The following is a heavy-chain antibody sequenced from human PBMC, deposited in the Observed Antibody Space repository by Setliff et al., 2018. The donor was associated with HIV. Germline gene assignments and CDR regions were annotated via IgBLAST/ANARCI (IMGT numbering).Heavy chain of an antibody. CDR2: ISRSNSYI. J-gene: IGHJ3*02. D-gene: IGHD6-13*01. CDR3: ARATAAWDDAFDI. Sequence: PGGSLRLSCAASGFSFRSYAVNWVRQAPGKGLEWVSFISRSNSYIYYADSVKGRFTISRDNAKNSLYLQMNSLRAEDTAVYYCARATAAWDDAFDIWGQGTMVTVSS. CDR1: GFSFRSYA. V-gene: IGHV3-21*01.